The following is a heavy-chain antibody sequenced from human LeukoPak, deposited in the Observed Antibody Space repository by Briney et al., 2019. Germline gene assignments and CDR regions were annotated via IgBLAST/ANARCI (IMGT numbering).Heavy chain of an antibody. D-gene: IGHD3/OR15-3a*01. CDR2: IYYSGNT. CDR1: GGSFSGYY. CDR3: ARQTGSGLFILP. Sequence: PSETLSLTCAVYGGSFSGYYWGWIRQPPGKGLEWIGSIYYSGNTYYNASLKSQVSISIDTSKNQFSLKLTSVTAADTAVYYCARQTGSGLFILPGGQGALVTVSS. V-gene: IGHV4-39*01. J-gene: IGHJ4*02.